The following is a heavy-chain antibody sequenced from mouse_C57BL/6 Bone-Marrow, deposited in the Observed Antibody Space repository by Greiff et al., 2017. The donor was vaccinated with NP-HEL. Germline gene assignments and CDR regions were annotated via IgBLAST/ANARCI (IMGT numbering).Heavy chain of an antibody. D-gene: IGHD2-4*01. Sequence: QVQLKQSGPELVKPGASVKISCKASGYSFTSYYIHWVKQRPGQGLEWIGWIYPGSGNTKYNEKFKGKATLTADTSSSTAYMQLSSLTSEDSAVYYCARCGLRAWFAYWGRGTLVTVSA. CDR3: ARCGLRAWFAY. CDR1: GYSFTSYY. CDR2: IYPGSGNT. J-gene: IGHJ3*01. V-gene: IGHV1-66*01.